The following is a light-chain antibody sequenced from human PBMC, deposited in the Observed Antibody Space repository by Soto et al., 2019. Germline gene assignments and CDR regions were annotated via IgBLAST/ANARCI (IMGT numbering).Light chain of an antibody. CDR1: KNDVGGYNL. CDR3: CSYAGGINHYV. V-gene: IGLV2-23*02. CDR2: EVT. Sequence: QSALTQPASVSGSPGQSVTISCTGTKNDVGGYNLVSWYQHHPGEAPKLVIYEVTNRPSRLSNRFSGSKSGNTASLTISGLQAEDEADYYCCSYAGGINHYVFGNGTKVTVL. J-gene: IGLJ1*01.